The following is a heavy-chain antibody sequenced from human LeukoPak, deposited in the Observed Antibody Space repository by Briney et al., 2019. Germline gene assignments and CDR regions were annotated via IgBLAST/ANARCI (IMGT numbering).Heavy chain of an antibody. J-gene: IGHJ5*02. CDR2: LYHSGSS. V-gene: IGHV4-38-2*02. CDR3: ARVSGAYNWFDP. D-gene: IGHD7-27*01. CDR1: GYSISSGYY. Sequence: PSETLSLTCTVSGYSISSGYYWGWIRQPPGKGLEWIGSLYHSGSSYYNPSLKSRVTISIDTSRNQFSLKLTSVTAADTAVYYCARVSGAYNWFDPWGQGTLVTVSS.